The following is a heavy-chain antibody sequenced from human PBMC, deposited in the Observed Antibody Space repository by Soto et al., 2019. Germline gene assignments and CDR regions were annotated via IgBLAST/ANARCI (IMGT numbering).Heavy chain of an antibody. CDR3: VRWDREKNGRLVTPDGMDV. V-gene: IGHV3-74*03. J-gene: IGHJ6*02. CDR1: GFTFSTYW. CDR2: INSDGSDT. D-gene: IGHD2-21*02. Sequence: EVQLVEAGGGLIQPGGSLRLSCAASGFTFSTYWMHWVRQAPGKGLVWVSRINSDGSDTKYADSVKGRFTISRDNAKNTLWLQMNSLTAEDTAVYYCVRWDREKNGRLVTPDGMDVWGQGTAVTVSS.